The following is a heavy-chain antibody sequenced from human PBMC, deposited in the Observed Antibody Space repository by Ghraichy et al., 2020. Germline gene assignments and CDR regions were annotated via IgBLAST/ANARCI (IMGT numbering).Heavy chain of an antibody. CDR3: VRGDCSSTSCYMVGYNGMDV. J-gene: IGHJ6*02. CDR1: GYRFIDYG. Sequence: ASVKVSCKASGYRFIDYGISWVRQAPGQGLEWMGWISGYNGNTNYAQKFQGRVTMTTDTSTSTAYLELRSLRSDDTAVYSCVRGDCSSTSCYMVGYNGMDVWGQGTTVTVS. CDR2: ISGYNGNT. V-gene: IGHV1-18*04. D-gene: IGHD2-2*02.